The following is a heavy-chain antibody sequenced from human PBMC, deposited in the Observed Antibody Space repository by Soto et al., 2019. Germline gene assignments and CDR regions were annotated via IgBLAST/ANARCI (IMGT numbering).Heavy chain of an antibody. V-gene: IGHV1-3*01. J-gene: IGHJ6*02. D-gene: IGHD3-10*01. CDR3: ASSYYGSGNPKDYYYGMDV. CDR1: GYTFTSYA. Sequence: AASVKVSCKASGYTFTSYAMHWVRQAPGQRLEWMGWINAGNGNTKYSQKFQGRVTITRDTSASTAYMELSSLRSEDTAVYYCASSYYGSGNPKDYYYGMDVWGQGTTVTVSS. CDR2: INAGNGNT.